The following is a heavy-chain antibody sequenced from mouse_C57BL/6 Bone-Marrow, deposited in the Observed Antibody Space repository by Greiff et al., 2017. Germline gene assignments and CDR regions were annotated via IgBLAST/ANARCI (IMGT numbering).Heavy chain of an antibody. J-gene: IGHJ2*01. CDR1: GYTFTDYY. CDR2: INPYNGGT. CDR3: SRDDGPLPY. V-gene: IGHV1-19*01. D-gene: IGHD2-3*01. Sequence: VQLQQSGPVLVKPGASVKMSCKASGYTFTDYYMNWVKQSHGKSLEWIGVINPYNGGTSYTQKFKGKATLTVDKSSSTSYMELNRLTSEDSAVYYCSRDDGPLPYWGQGTTLTVSS.